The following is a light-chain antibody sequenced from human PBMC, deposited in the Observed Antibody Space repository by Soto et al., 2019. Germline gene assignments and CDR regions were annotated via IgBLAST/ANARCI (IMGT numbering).Light chain of an antibody. CDR2: DAS. V-gene: IGKV3-11*01. Sequence: EIVLTQSPATLSLSPGERATLSCRASQSVSSYLAWYQQKPGQAPRLLIYDASNRATGIPARFSGSGSGTDFTLTISSLEPEDFAVYYCQQRSNRPLTFGQGTKVEIK. J-gene: IGKJ1*01. CDR1: QSVSSY. CDR3: QQRSNRPLT.